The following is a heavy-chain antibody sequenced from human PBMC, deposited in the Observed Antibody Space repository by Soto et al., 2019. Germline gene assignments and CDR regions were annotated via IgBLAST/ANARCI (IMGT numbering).Heavy chain of an antibody. V-gene: IGHV3-23*01. J-gene: IGHJ6*02. CDR3: AQGIEASGYYYYGMDV. D-gene: IGHD6-13*01. Sequence: EVQLLESGGGLVQPGGSLRLSCAASGFTFSRYVMSWVRQAPGKGLEWVSGISGGGGNTFYADSVKGRFTISRDNSKDTVYLQMNSLRAEDTAIYYCAQGIEASGYYYYGMDVWGQGTTVTVSS. CDR1: GFTFSRYV. CDR2: ISGGGGNT.